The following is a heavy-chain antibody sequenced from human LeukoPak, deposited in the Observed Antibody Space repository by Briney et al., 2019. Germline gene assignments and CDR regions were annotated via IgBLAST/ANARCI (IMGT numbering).Heavy chain of an antibody. CDR2: ISGSGGST. D-gene: IGHD3-10*01. V-gene: IGHV3-23*01. J-gene: IGHJ4*02. CDR3: AREIGVRGVIINPPFDY. Sequence: PGGSLRLSCAASGFTFSSYAMSWVRQAPGKGLEWVSAISGSGGSTYYADSVKGRFTISRDNAKNSLYLQMNSLRAEDTAVYYCAREIGVRGVIINPPFDYWGQGTLVTVSS. CDR1: GFTFSSYA.